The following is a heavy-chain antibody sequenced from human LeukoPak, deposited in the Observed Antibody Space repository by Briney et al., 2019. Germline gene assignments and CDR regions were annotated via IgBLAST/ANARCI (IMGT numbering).Heavy chain of an antibody. J-gene: IGHJ4*02. Sequence: GGSLRLSCAASGFTFSDYYIDWVRQAPGKGLVWVSRINSDGSSTSYADSVKGRFTISRDNAKNTLYLQMNSLRAEDTAVYYCARGGQQLFVRYSSGWPSDYWGQGTLVTVSS. CDR2: INSDGSST. D-gene: IGHD6-19*01. CDR1: GFTFSDYY. CDR3: ARGGQQLFVRYSSGWPSDY. V-gene: IGHV3-74*01.